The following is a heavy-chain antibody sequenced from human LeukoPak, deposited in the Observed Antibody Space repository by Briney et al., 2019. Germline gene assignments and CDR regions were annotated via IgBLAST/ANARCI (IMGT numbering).Heavy chain of an antibody. CDR3: AHTRREGFDTDNWFDP. CDR1: GFSPSTSGVG. CDR2: IYWDDDK. D-gene: IGHD3-9*01. Sequence: SGPTLVNPTQTLTLTCTFSGFSPSTSGVGVGWTRQPPGKALEWLALIYWDDDKRYSPSLKSRLTITKDTSKNQVVLTTTNMDPVDTATYYCAHTRREGFDTDNWFDPWGQGTLVTVSS. V-gene: IGHV2-5*02. J-gene: IGHJ5*02.